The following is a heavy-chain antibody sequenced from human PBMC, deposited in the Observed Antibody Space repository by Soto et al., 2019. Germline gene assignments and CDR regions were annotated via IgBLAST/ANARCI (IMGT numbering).Heavy chain of an antibody. D-gene: IGHD3-10*01. V-gene: IGHV3-30*03. CDR3: ARDLSGVGIESQ. J-gene: IGHJ4*02. CDR2: ISGDERDK. Sequence: GGSLRLSCATSGFTFSSFIMHWVRQAPGEGLDWVAVISGDERDKRYAGSVQGRFTISRDNSKSTLYLQMNNLRTEDTAIYYCARDLSGVGIESQWGQGTLVTVSS. CDR1: GFTFSSFI.